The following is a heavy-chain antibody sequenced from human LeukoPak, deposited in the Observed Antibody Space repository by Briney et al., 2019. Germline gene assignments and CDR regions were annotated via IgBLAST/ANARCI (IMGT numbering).Heavy chain of an antibody. D-gene: IGHD6-19*01. CDR3: ARGREYSSGWDDY. CDR1: GFTFSSYA. Sequence: GGSLRLSCAASGFTFSSYAMSWVRQAPGKGLEWVSGISGSGGSTYYADSVKGRFTVSRDNSKSTLYLQVNSLTADDTAVYYCARGREYSSGWDDYWGQGTLVTVSS. V-gene: IGHV3-23*01. CDR2: ISGSGGST. J-gene: IGHJ4*02.